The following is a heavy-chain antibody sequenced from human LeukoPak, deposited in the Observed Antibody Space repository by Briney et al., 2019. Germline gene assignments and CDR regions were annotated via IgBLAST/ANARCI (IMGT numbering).Heavy chain of an antibody. CDR1: GGSVNGYY. Sequence: PSETLSLTCTVSGGSVNGYYWSWIRQPPGKGLEWVGYIYYTESTNYNPSLKSRVTISLDTSKNQFSLKLSSVTAADTAVYYCASDRWFDTWGQGTLVTVSS. J-gene: IGHJ5*02. CDR2: IYYTEST. V-gene: IGHV4-59*02. CDR3: ASDRWFDT.